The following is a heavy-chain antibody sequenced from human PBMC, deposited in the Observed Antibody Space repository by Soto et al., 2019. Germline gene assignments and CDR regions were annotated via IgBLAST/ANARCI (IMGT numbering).Heavy chain of an antibody. CDR3: ARQLYAVVTPQDY. CDR1: GFTFSNFR. J-gene: IGHJ4*02. Sequence: GGSLRLSCAASGFTFSNFRMNCIRQAPGKGLEWVSHIDGSGTAMSYVDSVKGRFTISRDNAKNSLYLEMTSLRDEDTAVYYCARQLYAVVTPQDYWGRGTLVTVYS. V-gene: IGHV3-48*02. CDR2: IDGSGTAM. D-gene: IGHD2-21*02.